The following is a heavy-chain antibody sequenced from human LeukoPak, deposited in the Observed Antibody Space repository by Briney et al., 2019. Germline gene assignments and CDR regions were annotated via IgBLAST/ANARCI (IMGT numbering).Heavy chain of an antibody. CDR1: GFTFSNYW. V-gene: IGHV3-74*01. D-gene: IGHD6-25*01. CDR3: ARDDSGPQAFDL. CDR2: VNPDGSNT. J-gene: IGHJ3*01. Sequence: SGGSLRLSCVASGFTFSNYWMNWVRQAPGKGLVWVSYVNPDGSNTNYADSVKGRFTISRDNAKNTLYLQMNSLRAEDTAMYYCARDDSGPQAFDLWGQGTMVTVS.